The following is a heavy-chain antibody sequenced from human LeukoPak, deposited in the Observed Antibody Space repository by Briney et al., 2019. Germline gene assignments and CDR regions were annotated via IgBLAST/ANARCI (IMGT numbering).Heavy chain of an antibody. CDR2: ISSSGPYI. V-gene: IGHV3-21*01. Sequence: GGSLRLSCTVSGFTFSSYTMHWVRQAPGKGLEWVSSISSSGPYIYFADSLKGRFTISRDNAKNSLYLQVNSLRAEDTAVYYCAREFEPDYFDYWGQGTLVTFSS. CDR3: AREFEPDYFDY. D-gene: IGHD1-14*01. J-gene: IGHJ4*02. CDR1: GFTFSSYT.